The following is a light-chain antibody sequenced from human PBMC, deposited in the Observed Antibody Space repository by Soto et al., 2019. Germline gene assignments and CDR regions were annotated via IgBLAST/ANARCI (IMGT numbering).Light chain of an antibody. Sequence: QSALTQLASVSGSPGQSISVSCTGSSSDVGAYNYVSWFQQYTGKAPKLIISEVSTRPSGDSNRFSGSKSGTAASLTSFWLQAEDEADYFCTTSATDCTHVLGTWTKVKVL. CDR3: TTSATDCTHV. CDR1: SSDVGAYNY. CDR2: EVS. V-gene: IGLV2-14*01. J-gene: IGLJ1*01.